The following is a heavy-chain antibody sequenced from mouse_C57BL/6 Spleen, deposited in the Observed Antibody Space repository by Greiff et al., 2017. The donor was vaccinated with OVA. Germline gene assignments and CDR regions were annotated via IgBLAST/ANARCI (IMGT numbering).Heavy chain of an antibody. Sequence: QVQLQQSGAELARPGASVKMSCKASGYTFTSYTMHWVKQRPGQGLEWIGYINPSSGYTKYNQKFKDKATLTADKSSSTAYMQLSSLTSEDSAVYYCAYSNSVYFDYWGQGTTLTVSS. CDR2: INPSSGYT. J-gene: IGHJ2*01. CDR3: AYSNSVYFDY. V-gene: IGHV1-4*01. CDR1: GYTFTSYT. D-gene: IGHD2-5*01.